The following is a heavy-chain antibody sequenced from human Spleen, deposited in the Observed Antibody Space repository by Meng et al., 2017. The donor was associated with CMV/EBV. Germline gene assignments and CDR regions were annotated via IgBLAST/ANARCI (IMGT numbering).Heavy chain of an antibody. CDR3: ARSVTPRRDWLDP. CDR1: GGTFSSYA. J-gene: IGHJ5*02. V-gene: IGHV1-69*05. CDR2: IIPIFGTA. D-gene: IGHD4-23*01. Sequence: SVKVSCKASGGTFSSYAISWVRQAPGQGLEWMGGIIPIFGTANYAQKFQGRVTITTDDSTSTPYMELSSLRSEDTAVYYYARSVTPRRDWLDPWGQGALVTVSS.